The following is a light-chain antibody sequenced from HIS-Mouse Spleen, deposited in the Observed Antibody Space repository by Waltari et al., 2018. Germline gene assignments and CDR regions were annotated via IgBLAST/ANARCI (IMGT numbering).Light chain of an antibody. Sequence: SYELTQPPSVSVSPGQTARITCSGDALPKKYAYWYQQKSGQAPVLVIYEDSKRPSGIPERFSGSSSGTMATLTISGAQVEYEADYYCYSTDSSGNHRRVFGGGTKLTGL. CDR1: ALPKKY. V-gene: IGLV3-10*01. J-gene: IGLJ3*02. CDR3: YSTDSSGNHRRV. CDR2: EDS.